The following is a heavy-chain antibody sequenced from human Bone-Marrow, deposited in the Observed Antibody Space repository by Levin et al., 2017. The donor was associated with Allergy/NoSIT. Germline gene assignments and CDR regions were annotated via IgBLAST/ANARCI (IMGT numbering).Heavy chain of an antibody. J-gene: IGHJ6*02. CDR2: VYHRGST. D-gene: IGHD2/OR15-2a*01. V-gene: IGHV4-4*02. Sequence: GSLRLSCVVSGGSVTTTNWWSWVRHTPGKGLEWIGQVYHRGSTNYNPSLRGRVTISLDKSKNQFSLKLTSMTATDTATYYCARVGDVSEFYYAVDVWGPGAPVIVSS. CDR1: GGSVTTTNW. CDR3: ARVGDVSEFYYAVDV.